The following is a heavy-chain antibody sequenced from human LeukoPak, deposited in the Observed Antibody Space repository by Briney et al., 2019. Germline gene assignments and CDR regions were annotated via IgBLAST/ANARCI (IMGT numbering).Heavy chain of an antibody. J-gene: IGHJ4*02. D-gene: IGHD5-12*01. CDR2: IYYSEST. V-gene: IGHV4-39*01. CDR1: GXSISSTSYY. Sequence: SETLSLTCTVSGXSISSTSYYWGWIRQPPGKGLEWTGCIYYSESTYYNPSLKSRVTISVDTSQNQFSLRLSSVTAADTAVYYCARQEVDSSIYWGQGTLVTVSS. CDR3: ARQEVDSSIY.